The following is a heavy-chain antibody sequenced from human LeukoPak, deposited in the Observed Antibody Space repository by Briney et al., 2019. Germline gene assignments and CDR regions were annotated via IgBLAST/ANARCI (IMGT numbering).Heavy chain of an antibody. CDR2: IYYSGCT. CDR1: GGSISSSSYY. CDR3: AREGYSNYGYYYYMDV. D-gene: IGHD4-11*01. V-gene: IGHV4-39*07. Sequence: SETLSLTCTVSGGSISSSSYYWGWIRQPPGKGLEWIGSIYYSGCTYYNSSLKSRVTISVDTSKNQFSLKLSSVTAADTAVYYCAREGYSNYGYYYYMDVWGKGTTVTVSS. J-gene: IGHJ6*03.